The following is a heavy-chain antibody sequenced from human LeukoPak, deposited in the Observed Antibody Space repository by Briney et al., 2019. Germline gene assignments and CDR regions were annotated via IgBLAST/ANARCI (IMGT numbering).Heavy chain of an antibody. J-gene: IGHJ5*02. CDR2: INHSGST. CDR3: AGGPRGYFRDPFSFDP. Sequence: SETLSLTCAVYGGSFSGYYWSWIRQPPGKGLEWIGEINHSGSTNYNPSLKSRVTISVDTSKNQFSLKLSSVTAADTAVYYCAGGPRGYFRDPFSFDPWGQGTLVTVSS. V-gene: IGHV4-34*01. D-gene: IGHD3-22*01. CDR1: GGSFSGYY.